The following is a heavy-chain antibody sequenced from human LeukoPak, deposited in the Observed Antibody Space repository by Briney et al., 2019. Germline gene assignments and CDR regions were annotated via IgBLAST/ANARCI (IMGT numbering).Heavy chain of an antibody. Sequence: SETLSLTCTVSGGSISSSRYYLGWIRQPPGKGLEWIGSIYYRGSTYDNPSLKSRVTISVDTSKTQFSLKLSSVTAADTAVYYCARQDYYYYYYMDVWGKGTTVTISS. CDR2: IYYRGST. J-gene: IGHJ6*03. CDR1: GGSISSSRYY. V-gene: IGHV4-39*01. CDR3: ARQDYYYYYYMDV.